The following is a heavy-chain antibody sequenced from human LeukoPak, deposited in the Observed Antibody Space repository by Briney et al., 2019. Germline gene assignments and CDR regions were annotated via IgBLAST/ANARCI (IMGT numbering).Heavy chain of an antibody. CDR3: ARGSKVLEWPTENWFDP. J-gene: IGHJ5*02. V-gene: IGHV1-69*05. Sequence: ASVKVSCKASGGTFSSYAIGWVRQAPGQGLEWMGRIIPIFGTANYAQKFQGRVTITTDESTSTAYMELSSLRSEDTAVYYCARGSKVLEWPTENWFDPWGQGTLVTVSS. CDR2: IIPIFGTA. D-gene: IGHD3-3*01. CDR1: GGTFSSYA.